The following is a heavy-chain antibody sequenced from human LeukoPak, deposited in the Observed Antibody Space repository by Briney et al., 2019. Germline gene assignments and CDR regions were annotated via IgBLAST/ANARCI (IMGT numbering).Heavy chain of an antibody. CDR3: VVGGSPGY. J-gene: IGHJ4*02. V-gene: IGHV3-74*01. Sequence: GGSLRLSCAASGLALSAYKMHWVRQAPRKGLVWVSRISTDGYTTDYADFVQGRFTASRDNTKNTWSLEMNSLRAEDTAVYYCVVGGSPGYWGQGTLVTVSS. CDR2: ISTDGYTT. D-gene: IGHD2-15*01. CDR1: GLALSAYK.